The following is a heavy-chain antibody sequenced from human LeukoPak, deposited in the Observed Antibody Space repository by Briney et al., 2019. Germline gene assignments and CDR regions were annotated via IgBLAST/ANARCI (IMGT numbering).Heavy chain of an antibody. J-gene: IGHJ5*02. CDR1: GYPFTTYE. D-gene: IGHD1-14*01. CDR3: ARGPRNDP. V-gene: IGHV1-8*01. CDR2: VHPNSGNT. Sequence: GASVKVPCKTSGYPFTTYEINWVRQAAGQGLEWMGWVHPNSGNTAYAQKFQGRVTMTRDTSISTAYMELSSLRFDDTAVYFCARGPRNDPWGQGTLVTVSS.